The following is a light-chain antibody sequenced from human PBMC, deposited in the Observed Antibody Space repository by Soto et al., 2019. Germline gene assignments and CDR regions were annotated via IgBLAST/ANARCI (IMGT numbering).Light chain of an antibody. Sequence: MTQSPATLXWSAGEXXXXSXRASQSVSTNLAWYQQKPGQPPRLLIYFASTRATAVPARFTAGGSGTDFTLTISGLEPEDFAVYYCQQYGSSPWTFGQGTKV. V-gene: IGKV3-20*01. CDR1: QSVSTN. J-gene: IGKJ1*01. CDR2: FAS. CDR3: QQYGSSPWT.